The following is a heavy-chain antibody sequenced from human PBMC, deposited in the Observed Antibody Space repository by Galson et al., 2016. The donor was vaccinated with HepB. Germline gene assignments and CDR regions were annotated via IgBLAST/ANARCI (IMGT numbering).Heavy chain of an antibody. J-gene: IGHJ4*02. CDR3: AQYGGLADS. CDR2: ISHDGRDQ. Sequence: SLRLSCAASGLNFWTYWMTWVRQDPGKGPEWVASISHDGRDQRYVDSVKGRFTISRDNARNSLYLQMNSLRVDDTAVYYCAQYGGLADSWGQGTLVTVSS. CDR1: GLNFWTYW. D-gene: IGHD3-16*01. V-gene: IGHV3-7*01.